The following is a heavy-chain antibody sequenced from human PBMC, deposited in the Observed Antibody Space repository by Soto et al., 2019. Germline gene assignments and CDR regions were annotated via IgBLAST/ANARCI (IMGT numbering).Heavy chain of an antibody. Sequence: SVKVSCKASGGTFSSYAISWVRQAPGQGLEWMGGILPIFGTTNYAQKFQGRVTITADESTSTAYMELSSLRPEDTAVYYCARSVSFRYQLLKRGMDVWGQGTKVTVSS. D-gene: IGHD2-2*01. CDR3: ARSVSFRYQLLKRGMDV. J-gene: IGHJ6*02. CDR2: ILPIFGTT. V-gene: IGHV1-69*13. CDR1: GGTFSSYA.